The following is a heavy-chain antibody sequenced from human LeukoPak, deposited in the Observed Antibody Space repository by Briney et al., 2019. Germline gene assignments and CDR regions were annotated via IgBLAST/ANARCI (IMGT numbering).Heavy chain of an antibody. D-gene: IGHD3-22*01. J-gene: IGHJ4*02. Sequence: PGGSLRLSCAASGFTFRSYSMNWVRQAPGKGLEWVSSISSRSSYIYYADSVKGRFTISRDNAQNSLYLQMNSLRAEDTAVYYCASYYYDSSGYERRDLAFALWGQGTLVTVSS. CDR1: GFTFRSYS. CDR3: ASYYYDSSGYERRDLAFAL. CDR2: ISSRSSYI. V-gene: IGHV3-21*01.